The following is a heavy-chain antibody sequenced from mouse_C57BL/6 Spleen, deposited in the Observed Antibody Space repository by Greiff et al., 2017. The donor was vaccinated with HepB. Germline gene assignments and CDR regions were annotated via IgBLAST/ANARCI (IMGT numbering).Heavy chain of an antibody. J-gene: IGHJ2*01. CDR2: IYPGSGST. CDR1: GYTFTSYW. V-gene: IGHV1-55*01. CDR3: ARWTTVVATGDYFDY. Sequence: VQLQQPGAELVKPGASVKMSCKASGYTFTSYWITWVKQRPGQGLEWIGDIYPGSGSTNYNEKFKSKATLTVDTSSSTAYMQLSSLTSEDAAVYCWARWTTVVATGDYFDYWGQGTTLTVSS. D-gene: IGHD1-1*01.